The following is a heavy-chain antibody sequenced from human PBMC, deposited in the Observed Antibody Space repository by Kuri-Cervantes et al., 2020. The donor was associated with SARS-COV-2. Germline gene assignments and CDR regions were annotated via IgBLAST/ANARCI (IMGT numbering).Heavy chain of an antibody. Sequence: GESLKISCAASGFSFSSFGIHWVRQAPGKGLEWVAFIRYDGSNKYYADSVKGRFTISRDNSKNTLYLQMNSLRAEDTAVYYCAKDQVGYYDSSGYYSPYYYGMDVWGQGTTVTVSS. CDR3: AKDQVGYYDSSGYYSPYYYGMDV. V-gene: IGHV3-30*02. CDR1: GFSFSSFG. D-gene: IGHD3-22*01. CDR2: IRYDGSNK. J-gene: IGHJ6*02.